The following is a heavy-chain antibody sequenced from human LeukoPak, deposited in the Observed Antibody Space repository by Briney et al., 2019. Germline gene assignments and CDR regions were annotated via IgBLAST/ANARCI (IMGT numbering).Heavy chain of an antibody. CDR1: GFTFDDYA. D-gene: IGHD1-26*01. V-gene: IGHV3-9*01. CDR3: AKDRDSGSYSGSPKDASDI. J-gene: IGHJ3*02. Sequence: GGSLRLSCAASGFTFDDYAMHWVRKAPGKGLEWASGISWNSGSIGYADSVKGRFTISRDNAKNSLYLQMNSLRAEDTALYYCAKDRDSGSYSGSPKDASDIWGQGTMVTVSS. CDR2: ISWNSGSI.